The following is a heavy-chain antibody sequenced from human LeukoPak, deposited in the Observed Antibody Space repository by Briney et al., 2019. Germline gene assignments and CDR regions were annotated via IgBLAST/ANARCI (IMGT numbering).Heavy chain of an antibody. CDR3: AREGCSSTSCPHDY. V-gene: IGHV4-59*12. J-gene: IGHJ4*02. CDR1: GGSISSYY. Sequence: SETLSLTCTVSGGSISSYYWSWIRQPPGKGLEWIGYIYYSGSTNYNPSLKSRVTMSVDTSKNQFSLKLSSVTAADTAVYYCAREGCSSTSCPHDYWGQGTLVTVSS. CDR2: IYYSGST. D-gene: IGHD2-2*01.